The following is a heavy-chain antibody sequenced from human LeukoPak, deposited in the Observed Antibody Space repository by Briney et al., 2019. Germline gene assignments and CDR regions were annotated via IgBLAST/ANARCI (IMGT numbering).Heavy chain of an antibody. CDR1: GFTFSSYA. D-gene: IGHD2-15*01. CDR2: SGSGGST. CDR3: AKGSSGGYDRPFDC. Sequence: GRSLRLSCAASGFTFSSYAMTWVRQAPGKGLEWVSVSGSGGSTYYADSVKGRFTISRDNSKNTLYLQMNSLRAEDTAVYYCAKGSSGGYDRPFDCWGQGTLVTVSS. J-gene: IGHJ4*02. V-gene: IGHV3-23*01.